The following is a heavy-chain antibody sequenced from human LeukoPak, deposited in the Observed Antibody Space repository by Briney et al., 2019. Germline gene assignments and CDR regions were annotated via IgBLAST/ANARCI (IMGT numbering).Heavy chain of an antibody. D-gene: IGHD6-19*01. J-gene: IGHJ6*03. CDR2: INSDGSST. Sequence: GGSLRLSCAASGFTFSSYWMHWVRQAPGKGLAWVSRINSDGSSTSYADSVKGRFTISRDNAKNTLYLQMNSLRAEDTAVYYCARQASNQWLAYYYMDVWGKGTTVTVSS. CDR3: ARQASNQWLAYYYMDV. CDR1: GFTFSSYW. V-gene: IGHV3-74*01.